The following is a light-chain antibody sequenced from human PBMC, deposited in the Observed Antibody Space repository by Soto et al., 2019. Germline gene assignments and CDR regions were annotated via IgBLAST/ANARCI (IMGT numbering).Light chain of an antibody. Sequence: QSVLTQPPSVSGAPGQRVTISCTGSSSNIGAGYDVHWYQQLPGTAPKLLIYVSSNRPSGVPDRFSGSKSGTSASLAITGLQAEDEAEYYCQSYDSSLSGSRVFGGGTQLTVL. J-gene: IGLJ3*02. CDR3: QSYDSSLSGSRV. CDR2: VSS. CDR1: SSNIGAGYD. V-gene: IGLV1-40*01.